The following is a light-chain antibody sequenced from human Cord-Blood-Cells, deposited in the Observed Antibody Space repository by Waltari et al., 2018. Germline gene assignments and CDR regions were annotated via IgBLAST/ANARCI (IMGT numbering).Light chain of an antibody. Sequence: QSVLTQPPSASGTPGQRVTISCSGSSSNIGSNYVYWYQQLPGTAPQLLIYRNNQRPSGVPDRFSGSKSGTSASLAISGLRSEDEADYHCAAWDDSLSGPVFGGGTKLTVL. CDR3: AAWDDSLSGPV. J-gene: IGLJ2*01. CDR2: RNN. CDR1: SSNIGSNY. V-gene: IGLV1-47*01.